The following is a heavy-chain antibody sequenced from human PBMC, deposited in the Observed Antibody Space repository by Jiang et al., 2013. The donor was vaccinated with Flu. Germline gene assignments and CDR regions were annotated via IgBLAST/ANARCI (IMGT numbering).Heavy chain of an antibody. Sequence: SGAEVKKPGSSVKVSCKASGGTFSSYAISWVRQAPGQGLEWMGGIIGMFGTTKYAQKFQGRVTITADELTSTAYMELSSLRYDDTAVYYCARGSNYHSSGTSWDVWGQGPRSPSP. CDR2: IIGMFGTT. CDR1: GGTFSSYA. V-gene: IGHV1-69*01. D-gene: IGHD3-10*01. J-gene: IGHJ6*02. CDR3: ARGSNYHSSGTSWDV.